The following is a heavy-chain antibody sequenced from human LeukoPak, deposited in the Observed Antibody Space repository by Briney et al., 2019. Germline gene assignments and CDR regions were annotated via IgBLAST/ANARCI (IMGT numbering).Heavy chain of an antibody. Sequence: ASVKVSCKASGYTFTSYYMHWVRQAPGQGLEWMGIINPSGGSTSYAQKFQGRFTMTRDNSKNTLDLQMNSLTADDTAVYYCVRGSIWSPDKWGQGTLVTVSS. D-gene: IGHD3-10*01. V-gene: IGHV1-46*01. CDR2: INPSGGST. CDR3: VRGSIWSPDK. J-gene: IGHJ4*02. CDR1: GYTFTSYY.